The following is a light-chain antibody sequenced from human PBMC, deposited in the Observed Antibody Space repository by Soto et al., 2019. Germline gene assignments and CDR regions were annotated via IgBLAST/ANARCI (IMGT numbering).Light chain of an antibody. Sequence: QSVLTQSPSASGTPGQRVTISCSGSSSNIGSDTVNWYQHLPGTAPKLLIYNNNQRPSGVPDRFSGSKSGTSASLAISGLQSEDEADYFCAAWDDSLNGPVFGGGTQLTVL. CDR2: NNN. CDR1: SSNIGSDT. CDR3: AAWDDSLNGPV. J-gene: IGLJ7*01. V-gene: IGLV1-44*01.